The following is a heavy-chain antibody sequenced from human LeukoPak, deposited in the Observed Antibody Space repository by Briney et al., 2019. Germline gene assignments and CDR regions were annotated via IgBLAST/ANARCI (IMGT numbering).Heavy chain of an antibody. D-gene: IGHD2-15*01. V-gene: IGHV3-74*01. J-gene: IGHJ5*02. CDR1: GFTFSDYF. CDR2: INGDGTTA. CDR3: ARRVDATRWFDP. Sequence: GGSLRLSCSASGFTFSDYFMHWVREAPGEGLLWVSRINGDGTTAIYADSVKGRFTISRDNAKNTLYLHMNSLRAEDTAIYYCARRVDATRWFDPWGQGTLVTVSS.